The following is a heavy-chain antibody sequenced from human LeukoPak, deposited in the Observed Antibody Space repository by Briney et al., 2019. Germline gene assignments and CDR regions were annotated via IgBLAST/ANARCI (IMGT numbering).Heavy chain of an antibody. V-gene: IGHV3-7*01. Sequence: GGSLRLSCAASGFTFSDYYMSWIRQAPGKGLEWVANIKHDGSDSFYVDSVKGRFTISRDNSENSLYLQMHSLRVEDTAMYFCARDRRPTIYGGLDSWGPGPVVTVSS. J-gene: IGHJ4*02. D-gene: IGHD4-17*01. CDR1: GFTFSDYY. CDR2: IKHDGSDS. CDR3: ARDRRPTIYGGLDS.